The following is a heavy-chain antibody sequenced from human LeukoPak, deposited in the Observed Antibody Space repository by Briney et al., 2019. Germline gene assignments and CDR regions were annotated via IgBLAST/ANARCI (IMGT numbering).Heavy chain of an antibody. CDR1: GFTFSSYG. D-gene: IGHD5-24*01. CDR2: ISGSGGST. CDR3: AKGRDGYNSFDY. J-gene: IGHJ4*02. V-gene: IGHV3-23*01. Sequence: GGSLRLSCAASGFTFSSYGMSWVREAPGEGLEWVSAISGSGGSTYYADSVKGRFTISRDNSKNTLYLQMNSLRAEDTAVYYCAKGRDGYNSFDYWGQGTLVTVSS.